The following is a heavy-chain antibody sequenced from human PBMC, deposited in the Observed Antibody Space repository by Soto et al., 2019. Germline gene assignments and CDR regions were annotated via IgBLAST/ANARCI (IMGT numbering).Heavy chain of an antibody. CDR1: GFTFSSYA. D-gene: IGHD3-16*02. Sequence: GGSLRLSCAASGFTFSSYAMIWVRQAPGKGLEWVSAISGSGGSTYYADSVKGRFTISRDNSKNTLYLQMNSLRAEDTAVYYCAKVILVVTLNWFNPWGQGTLVTVSS. CDR3: AKVILVVTLNWFNP. J-gene: IGHJ5*02. V-gene: IGHV3-23*01. CDR2: ISGSGGST.